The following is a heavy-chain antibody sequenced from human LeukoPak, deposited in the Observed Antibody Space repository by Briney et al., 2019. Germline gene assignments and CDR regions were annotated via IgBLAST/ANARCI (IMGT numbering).Heavy chain of an antibody. Sequence: SEKLSCNSSVDTFSSYAISWVRHPQGQGLEWMGGLISIFGTANYAQKFQGRLTNTADNSTNTAYVAQSSLRSGDTAVFYCARVDTAMVPTDYYDYYMDVGGEGTTLTVPS. J-gene: IGHJ6*03. CDR2: LISIFGTA. V-gene: IGHV1-69*06. CDR3: ARVDTAMVPTDYYDYYMDV. D-gene: IGHD5-18*01. CDR1: VDTFSSYA.